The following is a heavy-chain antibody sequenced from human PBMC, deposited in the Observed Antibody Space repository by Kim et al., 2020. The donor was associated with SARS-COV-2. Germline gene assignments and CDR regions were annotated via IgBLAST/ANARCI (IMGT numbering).Heavy chain of an antibody. D-gene: IGHD4-17*01. V-gene: IGHV3-23*01. CDR1: GFTLRTSA. CDR3: AKHRTGAWHSLDV. Sequence: GGSLRLSCAVSGFTLRTSAVTWVRQAPGKGLEWVSAISGTGGATYYGDSVKGRFTISRDDAKNILYLQMNSLRAEDTAIYYCAKHRTGAWHSLDVGGPGTTVT. CDR2: ISGTGGAT. J-gene: IGHJ6*02.